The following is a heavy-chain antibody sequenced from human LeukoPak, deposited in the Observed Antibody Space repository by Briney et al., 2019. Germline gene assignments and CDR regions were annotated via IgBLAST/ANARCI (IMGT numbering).Heavy chain of an antibody. J-gene: IGHJ4*02. V-gene: IGHV4-59*08. CDR1: GGSISSYY. D-gene: IGHD3-22*01. CDR2: IYYSGST. CDR3: AKSHVPYYYDSSGYGGGEDY. Sequence: SETLSLTCTVSGGSISSYYWSWIRQPPGKGLEWIGYIYYSGSTNYNPSLKSRVTISVDTSKNQFSLKLSSVTAADTAVYYCAKSHVPYYYDSSGYGGGEDYWGQGTLVTVSS.